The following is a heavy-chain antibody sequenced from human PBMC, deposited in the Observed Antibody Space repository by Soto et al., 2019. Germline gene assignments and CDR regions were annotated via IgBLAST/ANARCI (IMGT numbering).Heavy chain of an antibody. J-gene: IGHJ3*01. Sequence: PSETLSLTCAIYNSSLGAFHWTWIRQPPGKGLEWIGELIHGGSTNYNPSLKSRVTFSLDTSKSQFSLHVMSVTAADTAVYYCARRPLIYAYVRPTWSLVGDSFDVWG. CDR2: LIHGGST. D-gene: IGHD3-10*02. V-gene: IGHV4-34*12. CDR1: NSSLGAFH. CDR3: ARRPLIYAYVRPTWSLVGDSFDV.